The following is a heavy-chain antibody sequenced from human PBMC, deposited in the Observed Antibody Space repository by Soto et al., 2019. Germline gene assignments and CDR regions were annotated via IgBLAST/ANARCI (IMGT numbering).Heavy chain of an antibody. CDR3: ARAREINTIFGVASSDYFDY. J-gene: IGHJ4*02. V-gene: IGHV4-30-4*07. CDR1: GFTFDDYA. CDR2: ISYSGST. D-gene: IGHD3-3*01. Sequence: VQLVESGGGLVQPGRSLRLSCAASGFTFDDYAMHWVRQAPGKGLEWIGYISYSGSTYYNPSLQSRVSITEDTSKNQFSLKLSAVTAADTAVYYCARAREINTIFGVASSDYFDYWGQGTLVTVSS.